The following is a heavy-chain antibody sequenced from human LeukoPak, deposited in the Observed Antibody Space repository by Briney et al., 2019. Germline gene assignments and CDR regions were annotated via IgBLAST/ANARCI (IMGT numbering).Heavy chain of an antibody. CDR1: GSTFSSYE. J-gene: IGHJ4*02. CDR2: ISSSGSTI. V-gene: IGHV3-48*03. CDR3: ARGYSSSNDY. D-gene: IGHD6-13*01. Sequence: GGSLRLSCAASGSTFSSYEMNWVRQAPGKGLEWVSYISSSGSTIYYADSVKGRFTISRDNAKNSLYLQMNSLRAEDTAVYYCARGYSSSNDYWGQGTLVTVSS.